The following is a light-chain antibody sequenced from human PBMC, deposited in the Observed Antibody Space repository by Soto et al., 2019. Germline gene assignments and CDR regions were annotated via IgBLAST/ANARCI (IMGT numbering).Light chain of an antibody. CDR1: QSVRSNY. J-gene: IGKJ1*01. CDR3: QQYGSSPLT. CDR2: GAS. Sequence: EIVLTQSPGTLSLSPGERATLSCRASQSVRSNYLAWYRQTPGQAPRLLIYGASNRATGIPDRFSGSGSGTDFTLIISRLEPEDFALYYCQQYGSSPLTFGQGTKVEIK. V-gene: IGKV3-20*01.